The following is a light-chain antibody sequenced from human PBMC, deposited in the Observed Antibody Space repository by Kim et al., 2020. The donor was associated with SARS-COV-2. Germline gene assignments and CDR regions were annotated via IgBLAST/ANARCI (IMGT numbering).Light chain of an antibody. CDR3: QAWDSSTAV. Sequence: SVSPGQTASITCSGDKLGDKYACWYQQKPGQSPVLVFYQDSKWPSGIPERFSGSNSGNTATLTISGTQAMDEADYYCQAWDSSTAVFGGGTQLTVL. V-gene: IGLV3-1*01. CDR1: KLGDKY. CDR2: QDS. J-gene: IGLJ3*02.